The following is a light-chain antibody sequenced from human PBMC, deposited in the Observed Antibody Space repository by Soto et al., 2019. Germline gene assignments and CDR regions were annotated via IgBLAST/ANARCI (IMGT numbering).Light chain of an antibody. CDR3: QQYNNWPPWT. V-gene: IGKV3-15*01. Sequence: EIVMTQSPATLSVSPGERATLSCRASQSVSSNLAWYQRKPGQPPRLLIYGASTRATGIPARFSGSGSGTEFTLNISSLQSEDCAVYYCQQYNNWPPWTFGQGTKVEIK. CDR1: QSVSSN. CDR2: GAS. J-gene: IGKJ1*01.